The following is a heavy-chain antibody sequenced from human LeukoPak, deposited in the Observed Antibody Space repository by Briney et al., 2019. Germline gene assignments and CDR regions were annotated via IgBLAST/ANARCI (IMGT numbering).Heavy chain of an antibody. CDR1: GDSIDSSSYY. D-gene: IGHD6-13*01. J-gene: IGHJ4*02. V-gene: IGHV4-39*02. Sequence: PSETLSLTCTVSGDSIDSSSYYWGWIRQPPGKGLEWIGNIYYSGSTYYNPSLKSRVTISVDTSKNQFSLKLSSVTAADTAVYYCARDRGYSTELAIDYWGQGTLVTVSS. CDR2: IYYSGST. CDR3: ARDRGYSTELAIDY.